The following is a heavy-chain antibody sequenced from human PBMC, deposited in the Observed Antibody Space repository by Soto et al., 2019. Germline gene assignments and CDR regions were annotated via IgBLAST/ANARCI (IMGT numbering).Heavy chain of an antibody. CDR1: GGSVGRNSCG. CDR2: TYYRSKWEN. Sequence: SQTLSLPCDISGGSVGRNSCGCNFIRQSPSRGLEWLGRTYYRSKWENDYAVSVKSRISINPDTSKNQVSLHLYSVTPEDTAVYYCAGVAWFRGMDVWGQGTPVTVSS. CDR3: AGVAWFRGMDV. D-gene: IGHD2-21*01. V-gene: IGHV6-1*01. J-gene: IGHJ6*02.